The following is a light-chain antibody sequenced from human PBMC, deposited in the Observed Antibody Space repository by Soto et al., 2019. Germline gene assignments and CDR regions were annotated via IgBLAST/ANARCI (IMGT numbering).Light chain of an antibody. V-gene: IGKV3-11*01. CDR3: QQRTKWPPSWT. CDR2: DAS. J-gene: IGKJ1*01. Sequence: EIVLTQSPATLSLSPGESATISCRATESISTDLAWYQQKPGQAPRLLIYDASKRASGIPVRFSGSGSGTDFTLTINGLEPEDFAVYYCQQRTKWPPSWTFGQGTKVEIK. CDR1: ESISTD.